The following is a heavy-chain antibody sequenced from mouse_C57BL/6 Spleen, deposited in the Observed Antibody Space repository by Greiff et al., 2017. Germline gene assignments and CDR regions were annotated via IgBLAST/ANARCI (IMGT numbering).Heavy chain of an antibody. CDR1: GYTFTSHW. CDR2: IFPGSGST. CDR3: AIGDYGSSRGAMDY. J-gene: IGHJ4*01. V-gene: IGHV1-56*01. Sequence: QVQLQQSGPELVRPGASVKISCKAPGYTFTSHWMQWVRQRPGQGLEWIGEIFPGSGSTYYNEKFKGKATLTVDTSSSTAYMQLSSLTSDDSAVYFCAIGDYGSSRGAMDYWGQGTSVTVSS. D-gene: IGHD1-1*01.